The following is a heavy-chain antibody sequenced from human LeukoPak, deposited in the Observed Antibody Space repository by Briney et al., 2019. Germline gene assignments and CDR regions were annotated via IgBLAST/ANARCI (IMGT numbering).Heavy chain of an antibody. Sequence: ASVRVSCKASGYTFTSYGMSWVRQAPGQGLEWMGWISAYNGNTNYAQKLQGRVTMTTDTSTSTAYMELRSLRSDDTAVCYCARIMVRGDNYYYGMDVWGQGTTVTVSS. J-gene: IGHJ6*02. V-gene: IGHV1-18*01. CDR2: ISAYNGNT. CDR1: GYTFTSYG. D-gene: IGHD3-10*01. CDR3: ARIMVRGDNYYYGMDV.